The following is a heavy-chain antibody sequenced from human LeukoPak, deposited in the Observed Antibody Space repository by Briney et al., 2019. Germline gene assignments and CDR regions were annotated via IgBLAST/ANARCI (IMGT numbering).Heavy chain of an antibody. J-gene: IGHJ4*02. V-gene: IGHV3-30*18. D-gene: IGHD3-10*01. CDR2: ISYDGSNK. CDR1: GFTFSSYG. CDR3: AKGAQPGGYFDY. Sequence: PGGSLRLSCAASGFTFSSYGMHWVRHAPGKGLEWVAVISYDGSNKYYADSVKGRFTISRDNSKNTLYLQMNSLRAEDTAVYYCAKGAQPGGYFDYWGQGTLVTVSS.